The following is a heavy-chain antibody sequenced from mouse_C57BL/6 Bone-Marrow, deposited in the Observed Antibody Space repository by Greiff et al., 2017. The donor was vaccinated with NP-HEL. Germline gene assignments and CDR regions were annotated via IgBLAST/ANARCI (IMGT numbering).Heavy chain of an antibody. Sequence: VQLKQSGAELMKPGASVKLSCKATGYTFTGYWIEWVKQRPGHGLEWIGEILPGSGSTNYNEKFKGKATFTADTSSNTAYMQLSSLTTEDSAIYYCASFGFITTVVDYFDYWGQGTTLTVSS. D-gene: IGHD1-1*01. J-gene: IGHJ2*01. CDR1: GYTFTGYW. CDR2: ILPGSGST. V-gene: IGHV1-9*01. CDR3: ASFGFITTVVDYFDY.